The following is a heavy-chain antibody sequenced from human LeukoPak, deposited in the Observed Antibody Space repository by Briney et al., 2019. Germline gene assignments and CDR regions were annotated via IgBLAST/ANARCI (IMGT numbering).Heavy chain of an antibody. V-gene: IGHV3-11*06. CDR3: ARDSSGQIYYYYGMDV. J-gene: IGHJ6*02. Sequence: GGSLRLSCAASGFTFSDYYMSWIRQAPGKGLEWVSYISSSSSYENYADSVKGRFTISRDNAKNSLYLQMNSLRAEDTAVYYCARDSSGQIYYYYGMDVWGQGTTVTVSS. CDR2: ISSSSSYE. D-gene: IGHD6-19*01. CDR1: GFTFSDYY.